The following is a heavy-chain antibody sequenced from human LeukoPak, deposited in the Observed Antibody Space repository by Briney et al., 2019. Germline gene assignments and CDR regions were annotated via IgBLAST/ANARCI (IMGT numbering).Heavy chain of an antibody. CDR3: ARGGRYSGYQSDY. Sequence: PSETLSLTCTVSGGSISSYYWSWIRQPPGKGLEWIGYIYYSGSTNYNPSLKSRVTISVDTSKNQFSLKLSSVTAADTVVYYCARGGRYSGYQSDYWGQGTLVTVSS. D-gene: IGHD5-12*01. CDR1: GGSISSYY. V-gene: IGHV4-59*01. J-gene: IGHJ4*02. CDR2: IYYSGST.